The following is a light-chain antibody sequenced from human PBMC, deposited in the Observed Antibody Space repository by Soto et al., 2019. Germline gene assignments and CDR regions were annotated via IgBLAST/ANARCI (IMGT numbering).Light chain of an antibody. CDR3: LLYMGVGIWV. CDR1: SSDVGSYNY. J-gene: IGLJ3*02. Sequence: QSALTQPASVSGSPGQSITISCTGTSSDVGSYNYVSWYQQHPGKAPKVLIYDVSNRPSGVSDRFSGSILGNKAALTITGAQADDDSDYYCLLYMGVGIWVFGGGTKLTVL. CDR2: DVS. V-gene: IGLV2-14*01.